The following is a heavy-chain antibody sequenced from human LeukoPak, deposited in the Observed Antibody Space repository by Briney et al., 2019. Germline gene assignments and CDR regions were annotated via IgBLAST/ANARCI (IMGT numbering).Heavy chain of an antibody. D-gene: IGHD2-2*01. V-gene: IGHV3-7*01. CDR3: ARDGGVLPAANYYYGMDV. CDR2: IKQGGSEK. Sequence: GGSLRLSCAASGFTFSSYWMSWVRQAPGKGLEWVANIKQGGSEKYYVDSVKGRFTISRDNAKNSLYLQMNSLRAEDTAVYYCARDGGVLPAANYYYGMDVWGQGTTVTVSS. CDR1: GFTFSSYW. J-gene: IGHJ6*02.